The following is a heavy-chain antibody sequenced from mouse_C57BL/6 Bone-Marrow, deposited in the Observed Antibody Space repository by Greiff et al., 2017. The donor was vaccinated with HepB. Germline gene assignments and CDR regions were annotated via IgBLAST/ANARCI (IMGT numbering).Heavy chain of an antibody. D-gene: IGHD1-1*01. J-gene: IGHJ4*01. V-gene: IGHV2-9-1*01. CDR1: GFSFTSYA. CDR3: ARKGYYGSSLYYYAMDY. Sequence: VQLQESGPGLVAPSQSLSITCTVSGFSFTSYAISWVRQPPGKGLEWLGVIWTGGGTNYNSALKSRLSNSKDNSKSKVFLKMNSLQTDDTARYYCARKGYYGSSLYYYAMDYWGQGTSVTVSS. CDR2: IWTGGGT.